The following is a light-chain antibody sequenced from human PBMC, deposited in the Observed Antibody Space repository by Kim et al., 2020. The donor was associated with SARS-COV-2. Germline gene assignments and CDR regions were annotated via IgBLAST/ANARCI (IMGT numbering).Light chain of an antibody. Sequence: ASVGDRVTITCRASQDISSWLAWYQQKPGKAPNLLIYAASSLQSGVPSRFSGSESGKDFTLTINNLQPEDFATYYCQQAHSFPLSFGGGTKVDIK. CDR2: AAS. V-gene: IGKV1-12*01. J-gene: IGKJ4*01. CDR3: QQAHSFPLS. CDR1: QDISSW.